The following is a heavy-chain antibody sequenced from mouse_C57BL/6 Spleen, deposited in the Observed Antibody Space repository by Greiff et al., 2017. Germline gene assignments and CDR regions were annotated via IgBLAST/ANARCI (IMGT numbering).Heavy chain of an antibody. D-gene: IGHD1-1*01. CDR3: ARNPYYYGSRDYAMDY. V-gene: IGHV2-2*01. CDR2: IWSGGST. J-gene: IGHJ4*01. CDR1: GFSLTSYG. Sequence: QVQLQQSGPGLVQPSQSLSITCTVSGFSLTSYGVHWVRQSPGKGLEWLGVIWSGGSTDYNAAFISRLSISKDNSKSQVFFKMNSLQADDTAIYYCARNPYYYGSRDYAMDYWGQGTSVTVSS.